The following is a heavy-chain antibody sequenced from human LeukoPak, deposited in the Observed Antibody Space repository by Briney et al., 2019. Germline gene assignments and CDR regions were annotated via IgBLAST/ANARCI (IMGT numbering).Heavy chain of an antibody. CDR2: ISGTGGGT. D-gene: IGHD3-10*01. CDR3: ARFRGSGSHTLYSFDY. J-gene: IGHJ4*01. CDR1: GFPFSINA. V-gene: IGHV3-23*01. Sequence: GGSLRLSCAASGFPFSINAMSWVRQAPGKGLEWVSGISGTGGGTFYADSVKGRFSISRDDSINTLYLQMSSLRAEDTAVYYCARFRGSGSHTLYSFDYWGQGSMVTVSS.